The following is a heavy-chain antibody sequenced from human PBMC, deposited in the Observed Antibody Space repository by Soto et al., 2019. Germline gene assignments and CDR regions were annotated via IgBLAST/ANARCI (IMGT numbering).Heavy chain of an antibody. D-gene: IGHD6-13*01. CDR3: ARETPYSSSRGPYAFDG. J-gene: IGHJ3*01. Sequence: GGSLRLSCEASGIIFSSYGMHWVRQAPGKGLEWVAVVWYDGSKKDYADSVKGRFAISRDNSKNTLYLQMNSLRTEDTAVYYCARETPYSSSRGPYAFDGWGQGTMVTVSS. CDR2: VWYDGSKK. V-gene: IGHV3-33*01. CDR1: GIIFSSYG.